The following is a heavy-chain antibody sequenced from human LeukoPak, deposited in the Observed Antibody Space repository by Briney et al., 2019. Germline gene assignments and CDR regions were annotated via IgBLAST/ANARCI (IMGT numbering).Heavy chain of an antibody. CDR2: IYYSGST. CDR1: GGSISSSSYY. D-gene: IGHD6-13*01. J-gene: IGHJ4*02. V-gene: IGHV4-39*01. CDR3: ARGVAARPVRY. Sequence: KPSETLSLTCTVSGGSISSSSYYWGWIRQPPGKGLEWIGSIYYSGSTYYNPSLKSRVTISVDTSKNQFSLKLSSVTAADTAVYYCARGVAARPVRYWGQGTLVTVSS.